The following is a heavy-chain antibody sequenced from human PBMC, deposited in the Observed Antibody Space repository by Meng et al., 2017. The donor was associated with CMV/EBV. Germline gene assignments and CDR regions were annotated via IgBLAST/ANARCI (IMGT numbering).Heavy chain of an antibody. CDR3: AKWAYYYDSSGTNYFDY. J-gene: IGHJ4*02. D-gene: IGHD3-22*01. CDR1: GFTFSSYG. Sequence: GGSLRLSCAASGFTFSSYGMHWVRQAPGKGLEWVAFIRYDGSNKYYADSVKGRLTISRDNSKNTLYLQMDSLRAEDTAVYYCAKWAYYYDSSGTNYFDYWGQGTLVTVSS. V-gene: IGHV3-30*02. CDR2: IRYDGSNK.